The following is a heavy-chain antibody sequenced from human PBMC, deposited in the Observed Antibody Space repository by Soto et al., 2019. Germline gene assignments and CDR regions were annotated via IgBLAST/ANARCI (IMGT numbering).Heavy chain of an antibody. J-gene: IGHJ5*02. CDR3: VCFIGGLFS. D-gene: IGHD3-16*01. CDR2: ISYDGSNA. V-gene: IGHV3-30*03. Sequence: GGSLRLSCAASGFSFDRYGVQWVRQAPGKGPEWVARISYDGSNADFADSVKGRFTVSRDNSNNTASLQLNSVRIEDTAVYYCVCFIGGLFSWGQGTPVTVSS. CDR1: GFSFDRYG.